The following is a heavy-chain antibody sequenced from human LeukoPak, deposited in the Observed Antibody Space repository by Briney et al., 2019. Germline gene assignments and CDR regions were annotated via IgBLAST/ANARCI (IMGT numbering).Heavy chain of an antibody. Sequence: SETLSLTCTVSGGSISSYYWSWIRQPPGKGLEWIGYIYYSGSTNYNPSLKSRVTISVDTSKSQFSLKLSSVTAADTAVYYCARVEEQLVRWGQGTLVTVSS. CDR1: GGSISSYY. J-gene: IGHJ4*02. D-gene: IGHD6-6*01. V-gene: IGHV4-59*01. CDR2: IYYSGST. CDR3: ARVEEQLVR.